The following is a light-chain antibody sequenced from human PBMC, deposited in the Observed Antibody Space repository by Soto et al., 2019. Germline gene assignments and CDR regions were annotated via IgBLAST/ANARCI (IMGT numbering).Light chain of an antibody. CDR2: GAS. V-gene: IGKV3-15*01. Sequence: EIVMTQSPATLSVSPGERATLSCRASQSVSNNLAWYQQKPGQAPRLLIYGASTRAAGIPARFSGSGSGTEFTLTISRLESEDFAVYYCQQYNNWPGTFGRGTVVEIK. CDR1: QSVSNN. CDR3: QQYNNWPGT. J-gene: IGKJ4*01.